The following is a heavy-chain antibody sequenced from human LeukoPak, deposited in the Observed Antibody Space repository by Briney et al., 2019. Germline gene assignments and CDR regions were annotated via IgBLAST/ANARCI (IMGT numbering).Heavy chain of an antibody. Sequence: ASVKVSCKASGYTFTSYGISWVRQAPGQGLEWMGWISAYNGNTNYAQKLQGRVTMTTDTSTSTAYVELRSLRSDDTAVYYCARVQGGGTNWFDPWGQGTLVTVSS. D-gene: IGHD2-15*01. V-gene: IGHV1-18*01. J-gene: IGHJ5*02. CDR1: GYTFTSYG. CDR2: ISAYNGNT. CDR3: ARVQGGGTNWFDP.